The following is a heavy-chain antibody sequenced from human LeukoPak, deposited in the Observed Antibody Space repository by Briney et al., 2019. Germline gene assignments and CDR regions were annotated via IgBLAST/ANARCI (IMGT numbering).Heavy chain of an antibody. Sequence: GASVKVSCKASGYTFSGYYMHWVRQAPGQGLEWMGGIIPIFGTANYAQKFQGRVTITADKSTSTAYMELSNLRSEDTAVYYCARTPAPAYSGYEYYFDYWGQGTLVTVSS. V-gene: IGHV1-69*06. CDR3: ARTPAPAYSGYEYYFDY. D-gene: IGHD5-12*01. CDR2: IIPIFGTA. CDR1: GYTFSGYY. J-gene: IGHJ4*02.